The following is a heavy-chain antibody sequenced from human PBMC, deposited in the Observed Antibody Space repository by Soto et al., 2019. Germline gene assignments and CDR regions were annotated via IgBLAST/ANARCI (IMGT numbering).Heavy chain of an antibody. CDR2: IKQDGTEK. Sequence: GGSLRLSCAASGFTFDHYAMHWVRQAPGKGLEWVANIKQDGTEKNYVDSVKGRFTISRDNARKSLYLQMDSLRAEDTAVYFCARGDTPMITGMDSFDIWGQGTMVTVSS. J-gene: IGHJ3*02. CDR3: ARGDTPMITGMDSFDI. D-gene: IGHD5-18*01. V-gene: IGHV3-7*01. CDR1: GFTFDHYA.